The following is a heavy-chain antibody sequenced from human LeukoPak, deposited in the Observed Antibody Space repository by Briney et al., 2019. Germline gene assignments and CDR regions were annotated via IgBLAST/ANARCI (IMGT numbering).Heavy chain of an antibody. J-gene: IGHJ6*03. V-gene: IGHV3-64*01. CDR3: ARGIDGYSSGWYYYYYYMDV. CDR2: ISSNGSST. CDR1: GFTFSSYA. D-gene: IGHD6-19*01. Sequence: GGSLRLSCAASGFTFSSYAMHWVRQAPGKGLEYVSAISSNGSSTYYANSVKGRFTIFRDNSKNTLYLQMGSLRAEDMAVYYCARGIDGYSSGWYYYYYYMDVWGKGTTVTVSS.